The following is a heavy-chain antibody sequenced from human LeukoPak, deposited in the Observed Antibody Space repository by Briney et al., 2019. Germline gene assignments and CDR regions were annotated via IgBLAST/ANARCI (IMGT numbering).Heavy chain of an antibody. CDR3: ARDLGYYGSGKSFDY. V-gene: IGHV1-46*01. D-gene: IGHD3-10*01. CDR2: INPSGGST. Sequence: ASVRVSCKASGYTFTSYYMHWVRQAPGQGLEWMGIINPSGGSTTYAQKFQGRVTMTRDTSTTTVYMELSSLRSEDTAVYYCARDLGYYGSGKSFDYWGQGTLVTVSS. CDR1: GYTFTSYY. J-gene: IGHJ4*02.